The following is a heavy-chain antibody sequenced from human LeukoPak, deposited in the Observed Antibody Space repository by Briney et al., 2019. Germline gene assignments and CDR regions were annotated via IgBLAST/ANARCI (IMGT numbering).Heavy chain of an antibody. CDR1: GYTFTGYY. J-gene: IGHJ4*02. Sequence: EAPVKVSCKASGYTFTGYYMHWVRQAPGQGLEWMGWINPNSGGTNYAQKFQGRVTMTRDTSISTAYMELSRLRSDDTAVYYCASRKKNCGGDCLPFDYWGQGTLVTVSS. CDR3: ASRKKNCGGDCLPFDY. V-gene: IGHV1-2*02. CDR2: INPNSGGT. D-gene: IGHD2-21*02.